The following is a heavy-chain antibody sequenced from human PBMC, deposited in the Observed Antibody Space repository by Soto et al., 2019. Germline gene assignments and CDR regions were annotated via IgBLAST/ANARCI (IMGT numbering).Heavy chain of an antibody. J-gene: IGHJ5*02. CDR3: ARGLVFRSTFVWWFDP. Sequence: PSETLSLTCAVYVGSFSGYYWSWIRQPPGKGLECIWEINHSGSTNYNPSLKSRVTISVDTSKNQFSLKLSSVTAADTAVYYCARGLVFRSTFVWWFDPWAQGTLVTVSS. CDR1: VGSFSGYY. V-gene: IGHV4-34*01. D-gene: IGHD3-3*01. CDR2: INHSGST.